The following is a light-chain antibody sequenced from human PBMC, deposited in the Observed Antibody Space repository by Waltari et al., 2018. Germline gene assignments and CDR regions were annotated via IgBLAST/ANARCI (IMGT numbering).Light chain of an antibody. J-gene: IGKJ4*01. V-gene: IGKV3-11*01. CDR3: QQRGTWPIT. CDR1: QNVNNY. Sequence: EIVLTQSPATLSLSPGERATLSCRASQNVNNYLPWYQHKPGQAPRLLIYDASNRATGIPARFSGSQSGTDFSLTISSLEPEDFAVYYCQQRGTWPITFGGGTKVEIK. CDR2: DAS.